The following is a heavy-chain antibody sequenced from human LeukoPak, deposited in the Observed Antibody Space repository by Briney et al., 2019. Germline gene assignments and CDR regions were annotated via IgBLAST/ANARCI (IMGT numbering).Heavy chain of an antibody. CDR1: GFIFRSFT. CDR3: AQDTISCSGGTCYENWLDP. Sequence: GGSLGLSCEASGFIFRSFTMSWVRQAPGKGLEWVSSISGSGDGTHYADTVKGRFTISRDNSKTTLYLQMRSLRADDTAVYYCAQDTISCSGGTCYENWLDPWGQGTLVTVSS. V-gene: IGHV3-23*01. J-gene: IGHJ5*02. D-gene: IGHD2-15*01. CDR2: ISGSGDGT.